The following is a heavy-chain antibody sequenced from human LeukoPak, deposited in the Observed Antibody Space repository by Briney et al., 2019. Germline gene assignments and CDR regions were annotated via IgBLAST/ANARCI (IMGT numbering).Heavy chain of an antibody. CDR1: GYTFTSYD. CDR3: ARGGIAAAGTPYYFDY. Sequence: ASVKVSCKASGYTFTSYDINWVRQATGQGLEWMGWMNPNSGNTGYAQKFQGRVTMTRNTSISTAYMELSSLRSEDTAVYYCARGGIAAAGTPYYFDYWGQGTLVTVSS. J-gene: IGHJ4*02. D-gene: IGHD6-13*01. CDR2: MNPNSGNT. V-gene: IGHV1-8*01.